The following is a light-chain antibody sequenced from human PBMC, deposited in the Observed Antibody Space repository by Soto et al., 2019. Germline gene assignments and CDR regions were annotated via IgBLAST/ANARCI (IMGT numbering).Light chain of an antibody. CDR2: GAS. CDR1: QSVSSN. Sequence: EIVMTQSPATLSVSPWERATLSCRASQSVSSNLAWYQQQPNQAPRLLLYGASYRATGIPDRFSGGGSGTDFTLTISRLEPEDFAVYYCQHYSSSPPAITFGQGTRLEIK. V-gene: IGKV3-20*01. J-gene: IGKJ5*01. CDR3: QHYSSSPPAIT.